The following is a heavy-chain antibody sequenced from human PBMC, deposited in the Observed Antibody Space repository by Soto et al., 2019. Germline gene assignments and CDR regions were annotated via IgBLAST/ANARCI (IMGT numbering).Heavy chain of an antibody. J-gene: IGHJ4*02. CDR1: GFTFSNYG. Sequence: GGSLRLSCAASGFTFSNYGMHWVRQAPGKGLEWVAVIWYDGSNKYYADSVKGRFTISRDNSKNTLYLQMNSLRAEDTAVYYCAREGYSSSHRDYFDYWGQGTLVTVSS. D-gene: IGHD6-6*01. CDR2: IWYDGSNK. V-gene: IGHV3-33*01. CDR3: AREGYSSSHRDYFDY.